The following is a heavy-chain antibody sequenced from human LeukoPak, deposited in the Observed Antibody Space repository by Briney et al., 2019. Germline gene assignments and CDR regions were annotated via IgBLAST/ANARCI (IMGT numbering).Heavy chain of an antibody. V-gene: IGHV1-8*01. CDR1: GYTCTSYD. CDR2: MNPNSGNT. J-gene: IGHJ4*02. Sequence: GASVKVSCKASGYTCTSYDFNWVRQATGQGLELMGWMNPNSGNTGYAQKFQGRVTMTRNTSISTAYMELSSLRSEATAVYYCARRSGIAVAAVGYWGQGTLVTVSS. D-gene: IGHD6-19*01. CDR3: ARRSGIAVAAVGY.